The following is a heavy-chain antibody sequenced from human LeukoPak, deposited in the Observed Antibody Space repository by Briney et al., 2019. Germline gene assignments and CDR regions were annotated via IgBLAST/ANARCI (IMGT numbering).Heavy chain of an antibody. CDR3: ARANPVYGDFDY. J-gene: IGHJ4*02. V-gene: IGHV3-53*01. Sequence: PGESLRLSCALSGLTVNDNYMSWVRQAPGKGLEWVSLIFPDGQTYYADFVQGRFSISRDMSRNILFLDMSSLRAEDTAVFFCARANPVYGDFDYWGQGTLFTVSS. CDR2: IFPDGQT. D-gene: IGHD4-17*01. CDR1: GLTVNDNY.